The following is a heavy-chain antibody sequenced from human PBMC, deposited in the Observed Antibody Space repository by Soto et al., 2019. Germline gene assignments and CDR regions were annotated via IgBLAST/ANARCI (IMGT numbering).Heavy chain of an antibody. J-gene: IGHJ4*02. V-gene: IGHV4-31*03. D-gene: IGHD3-22*01. Sequence: QVQLQESGPGLVKPSQTLSLTCTVSGGSISSGGYYWSWIRQHPGKGLEWIGYIYYSGSTYYNPSLNSRVTISVDTSKNQFALKLSSVTAADTAVYYCARSGFYDSSGTIDYWGQGTLVTVSS. CDR3: ARSGFYDSSGTIDY. CDR2: IYYSGST. CDR1: GGSISSGGYY.